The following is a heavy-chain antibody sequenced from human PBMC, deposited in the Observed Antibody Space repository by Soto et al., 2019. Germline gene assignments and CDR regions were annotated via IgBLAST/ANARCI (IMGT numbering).Heavy chain of an antibody. D-gene: IGHD2-21*02. Sequence: SETLSLTCAAYGGSFSGYYWTWIRQPPGKGLEWIGEINHSGTINFNPSLKSRLTISLDTSKKHFSLKLSSVTDADTAAYYCARADRTLVTSYSLDVWGQGTTVTVSS. J-gene: IGHJ6*02. CDR1: GGSFSGYY. CDR3: ARADRTLVTSYSLDV. V-gene: IGHV4-34*01. CDR2: INHSGTI.